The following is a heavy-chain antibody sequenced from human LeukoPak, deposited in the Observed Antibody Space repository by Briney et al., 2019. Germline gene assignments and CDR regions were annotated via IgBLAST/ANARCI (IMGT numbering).Heavy chain of an antibody. CDR2: IYHSGSS. CDR3: ARDRCINGVCYTGGFDY. V-gene: IGHV4-38-2*02. D-gene: IGHD2-8*01. CDR1: GYSISSGYY. J-gene: IGHJ4*02. Sequence: PSETLSLTCTVSGYSISSGYYWGWIRQPPGKGLEWIGSIYHSGSSYSNPSLKSRGTISVGTSKYQSSLMLRSVTAADRAVYYCARDRCINGVCYTGGFDYWGQGTLVTVSS.